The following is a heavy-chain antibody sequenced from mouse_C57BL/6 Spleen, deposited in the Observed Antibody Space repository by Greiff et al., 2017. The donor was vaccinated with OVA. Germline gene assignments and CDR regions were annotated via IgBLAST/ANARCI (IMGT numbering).Heavy chain of an antibody. CDR3: ARSGTTVVAPDY. D-gene: IGHD1-1*01. CDR1: GYAFSSYW. Sequence: VQLVESGAELVKPGASVKISCKASGYAFSSYWMNWVKQRPGKGLEWIGQIYPGDGDTNYNGKFKGKATLTADKSSSTAYMQLSSLTSEDSAVYFCARSGTTVVAPDYWGQGTTLTVSS. V-gene: IGHV1-80*01. CDR2: IYPGDGDT. J-gene: IGHJ2*01.